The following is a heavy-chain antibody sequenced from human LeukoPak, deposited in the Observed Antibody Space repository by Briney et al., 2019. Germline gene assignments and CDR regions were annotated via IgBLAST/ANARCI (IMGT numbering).Heavy chain of an antibody. D-gene: IGHD3-22*01. V-gene: IGHV4-59*08. Sequence: PSETLSLTCTVSGGSISSYYWSWIRQPPGKGLEWIGYIYYSGSTNYNPSLKSRVTISVDTSKNQFSLKLSSVTAADTAVYYCARGGIYDSSGYKDAFDIWGQGTMVTVSS. J-gene: IGHJ3*02. CDR3: ARGGIYDSSGYKDAFDI. CDR2: IYYSGST. CDR1: GGSISSYY.